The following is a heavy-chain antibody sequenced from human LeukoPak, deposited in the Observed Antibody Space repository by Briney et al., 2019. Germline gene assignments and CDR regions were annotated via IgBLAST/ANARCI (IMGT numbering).Heavy chain of an antibody. V-gene: IGHV4-39*07. CDR2: IYYSGST. Sequence: PSETLSLTCTVSGGSISSSSYYWGWIRQPPGKGLEWIGSIYYSGSTYYNPSLKSRVTISVDTSKNQFSLKLSSVTAADTAVYYCAREEIVVVPAAMMDAFDIWGQGTMVTVSS. J-gene: IGHJ3*02. CDR3: AREEIVVVPAAMMDAFDI. D-gene: IGHD2-2*01. CDR1: GGSISSSSYY.